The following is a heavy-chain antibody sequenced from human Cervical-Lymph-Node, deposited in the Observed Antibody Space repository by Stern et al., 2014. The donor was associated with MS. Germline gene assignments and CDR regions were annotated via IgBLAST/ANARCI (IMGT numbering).Heavy chain of an antibody. J-gene: IGHJ6*02. Sequence: QLVQSGAEVKKPGSSVKISCKASGGTFNVYALNCLRQAPGQGLDWKGANIPCIGTPNFAPKFHGRVTITADESTRASSMQLSSLRSGDTAVYYCARDGRHTYHYGLDVWGQGTTVTVSS. CDR3: ARDGRHTYHYGLDV. CDR1: GGTFNVYA. CDR2: NIPCIGTP. V-gene: IGHV1-69*01. D-gene: IGHD3-10*01.